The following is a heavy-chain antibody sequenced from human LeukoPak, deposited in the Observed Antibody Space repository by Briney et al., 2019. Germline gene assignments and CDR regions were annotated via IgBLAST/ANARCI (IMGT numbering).Heavy chain of an antibody. D-gene: IGHD3-22*01. CDR1: GYSFTSYW. V-gene: IGHV5-51*01. Sequence: GESLKISCKGSGYSFTSYWIAWVRQMPGKGLEWMGIIYPGDSETRYSPSFQGQVTISADKSISTAYLQWSSLKASDTAMYYCARHIPSYDSSGYYSGAFDIWGQGTMVTVSS. J-gene: IGHJ3*02. CDR2: IYPGDSET. CDR3: ARHIPSYDSSGYYSGAFDI.